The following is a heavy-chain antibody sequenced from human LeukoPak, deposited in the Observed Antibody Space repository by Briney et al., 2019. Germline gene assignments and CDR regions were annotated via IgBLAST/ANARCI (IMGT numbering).Heavy chain of an antibody. CDR2: ISSSGSTI. Sequence: GGSLRLSCAASGFTFSSYEMNWVRQAPGKGLEWVSYISSSGSTIYYADSVKGRFTISRDNAKNSLYLQMNSLRAEDTAVYYCARVPIEYDAFDIWGQGTMVTASS. V-gene: IGHV3-48*03. D-gene: IGHD2-2*01. J-gene: IGHJ3*02. CDR3: ARVPIEYDAFDI. CDR1: GFTFSSYE.